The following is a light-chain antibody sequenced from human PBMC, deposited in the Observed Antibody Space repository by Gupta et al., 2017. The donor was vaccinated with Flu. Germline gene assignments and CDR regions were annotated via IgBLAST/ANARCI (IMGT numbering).Light chain of an antibody. CDR1: HSRVWKSSDTY. Sequence: SSHSRVWKSSDTYLHWYQQKPGKAPNRLIYQVSRLESGVPERFRGSGSGTDFTLKISRGKAEDFGIYYCKQSSRRPWAFGQGTKVEIK. V-gene: IGKV2D-30*01. J-gene: IGKJ1*01. CDR2: QVS. CDR3: KQSSRRPWA.